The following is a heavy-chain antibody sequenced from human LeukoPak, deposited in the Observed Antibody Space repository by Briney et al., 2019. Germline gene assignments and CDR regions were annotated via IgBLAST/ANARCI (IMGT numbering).Heavy chain of an antibody. D-gene: IGHD6-19*01. Sequence: PGGSLRLSCAASGSSFSIYSMDWVRQAPGKGLEWVSSISKSGSYIYYADSVKGRFTISRDNSKDTLYLQMNSLRAEDTAVYYCAKCSGWFVRGKDYYYYYMDVWGKGTTVTVSS. CDR2: ISKSGSYI. V-gene: IGHV3-21*04. CDR1: GSSFSIYS. CDR3: AKCSGWFVRGKDYYYYYMDV. J-gene: IGHJ6*03.